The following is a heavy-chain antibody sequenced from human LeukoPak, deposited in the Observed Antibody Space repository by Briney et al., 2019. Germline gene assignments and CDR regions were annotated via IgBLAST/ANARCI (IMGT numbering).Heavy chain of an antibody. CDR2: INHSGST. Sequence: SETLSLTCAVYGGSFSGYYWSWIRQPPGKGLEWIGEINHSGSTNYNPSLKSRVTISVDTSKNQFSLKLSSVTAADTAVYYCARDGGLGAAAGTDYWGQGTLVTVSS. D-gene: IGHD6-13*01. V-gene: IGHV4-34*01. CDR1: GGSFSGYY. J-gene: IGHJ4*02. CDR3: ARDGGLGAAAGTDY.